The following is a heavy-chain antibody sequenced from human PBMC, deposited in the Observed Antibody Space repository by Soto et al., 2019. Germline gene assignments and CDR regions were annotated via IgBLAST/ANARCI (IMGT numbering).Heavy chain of an antibody. V-gene: IGHV1-8*01. CDR3: ARVLGFYSSGWYGLHY. Sequence: QVQLVQSGAEVKKPGASVKVSCKASGYTFTSYDINWVRQATGQGLEWMGWMNPNSGNTGYAQKFQGRCTMTXXTXIXXAYKELSSLRSEDTAVYYCARVLGFYSSGWYGLHYWGQGTLVTVSS. CDR1: GYTFTSYD. CDR2: MNPNSGNT. J-gene: IGHJ4*02. D-gene: IGHD6-19*01.